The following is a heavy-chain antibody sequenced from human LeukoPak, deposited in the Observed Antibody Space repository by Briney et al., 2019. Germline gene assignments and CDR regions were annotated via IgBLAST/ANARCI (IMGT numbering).Heavy chain of an antibody. D-gene: IGHD4-17*01. CDR2: IYRTGRT. CDR3: GRHDYGDSSAAFDI. CDR1: GDSISNNYL. V-gene: IGHV4-4*02. Sequence: PSGTLSLTCAVSGDSISNNYLWRWVRQFPGKGLEYIGEIYRTGRTNYNPSLKSRVTISIDKSENQFSLNLWSVTAADTAVYYCGRHDYGDSSAAFDIWGQGTMVTVSS. J-gene: IGHJ3*02.